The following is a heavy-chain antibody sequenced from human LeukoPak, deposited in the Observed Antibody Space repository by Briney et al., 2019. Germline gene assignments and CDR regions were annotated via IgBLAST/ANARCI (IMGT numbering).Heavy chain of an antibody. CDR1: GGTFSSYA. CDR2: IIPIFGTA. Sequence: SVKVSCKASGGTFSSYAISWERQAPGQGLEWMGRIIPIFGTANYAQKFQGRVTITTDESTSTAYMELSSLRSEDTAVYYCARDLFGPLDSSGYYCDYWGQGTLVTVSS. J-gene: IGHJ4*02. V-gene: IGHV1-69*05. CDR3: ARDLFGPLDSSGYYCDY. D-gene: IGHD3-22*01.